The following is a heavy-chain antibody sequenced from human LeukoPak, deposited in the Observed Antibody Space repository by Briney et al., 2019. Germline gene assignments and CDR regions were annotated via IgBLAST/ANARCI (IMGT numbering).Heavy chain of an antibody. CDR3: VRNLGSVAAAITTY. Sequence: GTVKASCKASGYTFSSYGINWVRQAPGPGLEWMGWISTYTGITRYATTLQDRLTLTTATSHRTAYFAVRSLRSDPTARVYCVRNLGSVAAAITTYWGQGTLVTVSS. CDR1: GYTFSSYG. D-gene: IGHD2-2*01. V-gene: IGHV1-18*01. J-gene: IGHJ4*02. CDR2: ISTYTGIT.